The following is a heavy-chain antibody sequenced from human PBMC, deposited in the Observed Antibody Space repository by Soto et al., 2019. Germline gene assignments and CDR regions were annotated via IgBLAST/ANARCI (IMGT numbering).Heavy chain of an antibody. CDR1: GYTFIGFS. CDR3: SKGRWTVGHCSGGSCYDGMDV. Sequence: QEQLVQSGPEVKKPGASVKVSCESSGYTFIGFSLHWVRQAPGQGLEWMGWINPKNGDTYYAQKFQGRVKMTSDTSINTVYMELNSLKSDDTAVYYCSKGRWTVGHCSGGSCYDGMDVWGQGTTVTVSS. CDR2: INPKNGDT. D-gene: IGHD2-15*01. V-gene: IGHV1-2*02. J-gene: IGHJ6*02.